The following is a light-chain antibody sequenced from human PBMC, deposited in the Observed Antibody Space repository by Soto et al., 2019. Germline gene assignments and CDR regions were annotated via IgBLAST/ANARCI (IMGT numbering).Light chain of an antibody. Sequence: EIVMMQSPATLSVSPGERATLSCRASQIIANNLAWYQQKPGQAPRLLIYGASTRAPGIPARFSGSGSGTEFTLTISSLQSEDFAIYYCQQYGGSPRTFGQGTRLEIK. CDR1: QIIANN. CDR3: QQYGGSPRT. CDR2: GAS. V-gene: IGKV3D-15*02. J-gene: IGKJ5*01.